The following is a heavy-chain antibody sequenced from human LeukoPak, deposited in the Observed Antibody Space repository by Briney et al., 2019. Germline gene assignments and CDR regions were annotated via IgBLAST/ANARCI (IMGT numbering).Heavy chain of an antibody. Sequence: GGSLRLSCAASGFTFSSYEMNWVRQAPGKGLEWVSYISSSGSTIYYADSVKGRFTISRDNAKNTLYLQMNSLRAEDTAVYYCAKTMAVAGTVIFDFGGQGTMVTVSS. CDR3: AKTMAVAGTVIFDF. CDR2: ISSSGSTI. CDR1: GFTFSSYE. J-gene: IGHJ3*01. V-gene: IGHV3-48*03. D-gene: IGHD6-19*01.